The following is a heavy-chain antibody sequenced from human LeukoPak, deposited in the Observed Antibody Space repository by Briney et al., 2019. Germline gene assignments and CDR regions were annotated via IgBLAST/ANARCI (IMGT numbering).Heavy chain of an antibody. Sequence: SETLSLTCTVSGVSISSYYWSWIRQPPGKGLEWIGYIYYSGSTNYNPSLKSRVTISVDTSKNQFSLKLSSVTAADTAVYYCARGTVVVPAAPNDAFDIWGQGTMVTVSS. V-gene: IGHV4-59*12. CDR1: GVSISSYY. CDR2: IYYSGST. D-gene: IGHD2-2*01. J-gene: IGHJ3*02. CDR3: ARGTVVVPAAPNDAFDI.